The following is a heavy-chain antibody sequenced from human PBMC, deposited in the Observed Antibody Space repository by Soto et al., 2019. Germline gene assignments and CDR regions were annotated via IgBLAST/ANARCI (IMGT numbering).Heavy chain of an antibody. Sequence: SVKVSCKASGGTFSSYAISWVRQAPGQGLEWMGGIIPIFVTTNYAEKFRGRVSITAHESTSTADVEQSSLRSENTAMYKCTRSFQYGSGTFDGFDFWGQGPMVTV. J-gene: IGHJ3*01. D-gene: IGHD3-10*01. CDR2: IIPIFVTT. CDR3: TRSFQYGSGTFDGFDF. CDR1: GGTFSSYA. V-gene: IGHV1-69*13.